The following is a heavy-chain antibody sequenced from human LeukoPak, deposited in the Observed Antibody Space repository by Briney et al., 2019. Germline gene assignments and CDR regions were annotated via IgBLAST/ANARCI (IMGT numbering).Heavy chain of an antibody. J-gene: IGHJ4*02. CDR2: ISSSSSYI. V-gene: IGHV3-21*01. CDR3: ARGCKSTVCPSGY. Sequence: GGSLRLSCAASGFTFSSYSMNWVRQAPGKGLEWVSSISSSSSYIYYADSVKGRFTISRDNAKNSLYLQMNSLRDEDTAVYYCARGCKSTVCPSGYWGQGTLATVSS. CDR1: GFTFSSYS. D-gene: IGHD2/OR15-2a*01.